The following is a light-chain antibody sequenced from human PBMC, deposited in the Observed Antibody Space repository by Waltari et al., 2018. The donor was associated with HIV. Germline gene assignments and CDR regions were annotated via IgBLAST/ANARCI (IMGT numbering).Light chain of an antibody. CDR3: SAWDITLSAWV. Sequence: QAGLTQPPSLSEDLRQNVTITCTGTSNNVGHHGTVWMKQHRGRPPKVIFFRNSVRPPRIPERISASRSGNTASLTIIELQSEYEADYYCSAWDITLSAWVFGGGTQVTV. J-gene: IGLJ3*02. V-gene: IGLV10-54*01. CDR2: RNS. CDR1: SNNVGHHG.